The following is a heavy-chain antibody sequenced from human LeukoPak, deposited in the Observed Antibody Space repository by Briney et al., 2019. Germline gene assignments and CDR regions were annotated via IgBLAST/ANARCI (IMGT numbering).Heavy chain of an antibody. CDR3: ARDGVVVPAAIGYYYYYMDV. J-gene: IGHJ6*03. Sequence: GGSLRLSCAASGFTFSSYSMNWVRQAPGKGLEWVSSISSSSSYIYYADSVKGRFTISRGNAKNSLYLRMNSLRAEDTAVYYCARDGVVVPAAIGYYYYYMDVWGKGTTVTVSS. D-gene: IGHD2-2*01. CDR1: GFTFSSYS. CDR2: ISSSSSYI. V-gene: IGHV3-21*01.